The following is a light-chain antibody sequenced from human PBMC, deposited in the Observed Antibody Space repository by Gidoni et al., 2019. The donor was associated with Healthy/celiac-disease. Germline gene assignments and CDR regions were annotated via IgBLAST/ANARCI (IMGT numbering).Light chain of an antibody. CDR3: QQRSNWPRLT. J-gene: IGKJ4*01. CDR1: QSVSSY. V-gene: IGKV3-11*01. CDR2: DAS. Sequence: EIVLTQSPATLSLSPGERATLSCRASQSVSSYLAWYQQKPGQAPRLLIYDASNRATGIPARFSGSGSGTDFTINISRLEPEDFAVYYCQQRSNWPRLTFGGGTKVEIK.